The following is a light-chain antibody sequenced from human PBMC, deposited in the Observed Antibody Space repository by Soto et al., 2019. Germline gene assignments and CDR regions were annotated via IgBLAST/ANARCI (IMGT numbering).Light chain of an antibody. V-gene: IGKV1-5*01. Sequence: DIQMTQSPSTLSASVGDRVTITCRASQSISSWLAWFQQKPGKAPKLLIYDASTLESGVPSRFSGSGSATEFTLTISSLQPDDFATYYCQQYNYYRTFGQGTKVDIK. CDR1: QSISSW. CDR3: QQYNYYRT. CDR2: DAS. J-gene: IGKJ1*01.